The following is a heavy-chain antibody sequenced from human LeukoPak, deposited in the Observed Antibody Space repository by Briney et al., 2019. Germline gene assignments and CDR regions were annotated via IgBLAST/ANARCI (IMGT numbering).Heavy chain of an antibody. J-gene: IGHJ4*02. Sequence: SETLSLTCTVSGGSISSYYWSWIRQPAGKGLEWIGRIYTSGSTNYNPSLKSRVTMSVDTSKNQFSLKLRSVTAADTAVYYCARDLYSGYPNYFYYWGQGTLVTASS. CDR1: GGSISSYY. CDR3: ARDLYSGYPNYFYY. D-gene: IGHD5-12*01. V-gene: IGHV4-4*07. CDR2: IYTSGST.